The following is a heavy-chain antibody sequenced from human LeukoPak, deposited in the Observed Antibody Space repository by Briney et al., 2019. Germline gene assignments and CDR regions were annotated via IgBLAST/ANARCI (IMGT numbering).Heavy chain of an antibody. Sequence: GASVKVSCKASGDTFTGYYMHWVRQAPGQGLEWMGGINPNSGGTNYAQKFQGRVTMTRDTSISTAYMELSRLRFDDTAVYYCARSLGRILTGYYNFRFDPWGQGTLVTVSS. D-gene: IGHD3-9*01. CDR3: ARSLGRILTGYYNFRFDP. CDR2: INPNSGGT. J-gene: IGHJ5*02. CDR1: GDTFTGYY. V-gene: IGHV1-2*02.